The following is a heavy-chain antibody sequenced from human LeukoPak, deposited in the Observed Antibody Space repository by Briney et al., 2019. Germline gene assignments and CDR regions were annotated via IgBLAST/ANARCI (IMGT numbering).Heavy chain of an antibody. V-gene: IGHV4-34*01. CDR1: GGSFSGYY. Sequence: SETLSLTCAVYGGSFSGYYWSWIRQPPGKGLEWIGEVNHSGSTNYNPSLKSRVTISVDTSKNQFSLKLSSVTAADTAVYYCARGRSRYYDSSGHNDYWGQGTLVTVSS. CDR3: ARGRSRYYDSSGHNDY. D-gene: IGHD3-22*01. J-gene: IGHJ4*02. CDR2: VNHSGST.